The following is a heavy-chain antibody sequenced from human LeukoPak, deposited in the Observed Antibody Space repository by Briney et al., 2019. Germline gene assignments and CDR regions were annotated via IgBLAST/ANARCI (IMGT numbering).Heavy chain of an antibody. Sequence: GASVKVSCKASGGTFSIYAISWVRQAPGQGLEWMGGIIPIFSTANYAQKFQGRVAITADESTSTAYMELSSLRSEDTAVYYCASGLYYYDSSGYQAFDYWGQGTLVTVSS. CDR2: IIPIFSTA. CDR3: ASGLYYYDSSGYQAFDY. V-gene: IGHV1-69*13. CDR1: GGTFSIYA. J-gene: IGHJ4*02. D-gene: IGHD3-22*01.